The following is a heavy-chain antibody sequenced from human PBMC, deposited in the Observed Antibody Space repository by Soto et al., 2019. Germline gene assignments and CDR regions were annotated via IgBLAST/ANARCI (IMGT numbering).Heavy chain of an antibody. D-gene: IGHD3-22*01. V-gene: IGHV1-46*03. CDR1: GYTFTSYD. CDR2: INPSGGST. J-gene: IGHJ4*01. CDR3: GTAAYYYDTSGYYLVY. Sequence: ASVKVSCKASGYTFTSYDLHWGRQAPGQGLEWMGIINPSGGSTAYAQNFQGRVTMTRDTSTSTVYMELSSLRSEDTAVYYCGTAAYYYDTSGYYLVYWGQ.